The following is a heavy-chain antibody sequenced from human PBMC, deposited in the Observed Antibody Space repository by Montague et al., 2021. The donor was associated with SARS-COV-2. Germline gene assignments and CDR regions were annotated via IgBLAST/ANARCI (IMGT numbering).Heavy chain of an antibody. J-gene: IGHJ3*02. CDR3: ARGRRPLVVPGAGPAGRAFDI. D-gene: IGHD2-2*01. Sequence: SETLSLTCAISGGSFSNYYWSWIRQPPGKGLEWIGEVNQSGTTIYNPSVKGGVTISEDTSKNQFYLRLNSVTAADTAVYYCARGRRPLVVPGAGPAGRAFDIWGQGTMVTVSS. CDR1: GGSFSNYY. V-gene: IGHV4-34*01. CDR2: VNQSGTT.